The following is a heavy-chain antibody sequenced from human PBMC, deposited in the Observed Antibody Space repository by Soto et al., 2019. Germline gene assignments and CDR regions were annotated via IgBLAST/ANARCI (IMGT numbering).Heavy chain of an antibody. CDR1: GGSISSSSYY. CDR2: IYYSGST. CDR3: ARPYCSGGSCYWGAFDI. D-gene: IGHD2-15*01. Sequence: SETLSLTCTVSGGSISSSSYYWGWIRQHPGKGLEWIGYIYYSGSTYYNPSLKSRVTISVDTSKNQFSLKLSSVTAADTAVYYCARPYCSGGSCYWGAFDIWGQGTMVTVSS. J-gene: IGHJ3*02. V-gene: IGHV4-31*03.